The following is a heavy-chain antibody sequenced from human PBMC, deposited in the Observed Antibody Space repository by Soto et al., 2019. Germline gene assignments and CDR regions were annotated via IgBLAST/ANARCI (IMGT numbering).Heavy chain of an antibody. CDR3: AAAVAGKRYDY. Sequence: ASVKVSCKASGGTFSSYTISWVRQVPGQGLEWMGRIIPILGIANYAQKFQGRVTITADKSTSTAYMELSSLRSEDTAVYYCAAAVAGKRYDYWGQGTLVTVSS. D-gene: IGHD6-19*01. V-gene: IGHV1-69*02. CDR1: GGTFSSYT. J-gene: IGHJ4*02. CDR2: IIPILGIA.